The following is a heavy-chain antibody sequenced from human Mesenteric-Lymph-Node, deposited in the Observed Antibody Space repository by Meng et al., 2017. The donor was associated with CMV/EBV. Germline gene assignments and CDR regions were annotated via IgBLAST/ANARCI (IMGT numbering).Heavy chain of an antibody. Sequence: LRLSCTVSGGSISSGGYYWSWIRQHPGKGLEWIGYIYYSGSTYYNPSLKTRVTISVDTSKNQFSLKLSSVTAADTAVYYCARLYSSSSRAIDYWGQGTLVTVSS. CDR2: IYYSGST. CDR1: GGSISSGGYY. CDR3: ARLYSSSSRAIDY. D-gene: IGHD6-6*01. V-gene: IGHV4-31*03. J-gene: IGHJ4*02.